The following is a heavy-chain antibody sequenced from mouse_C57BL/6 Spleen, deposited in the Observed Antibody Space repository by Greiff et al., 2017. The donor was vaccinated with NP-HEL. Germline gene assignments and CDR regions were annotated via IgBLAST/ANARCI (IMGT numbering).Heavy chain of an antibody. CDR2: IDPSDSET. J-gene: IGHJ4*01. V-gene: IGHV1-52*01. Sequence: QVQLQQPGAELVRPGSSVKLSCKASGYTFTSYWMHWVKQRPIQGLEWIGNIDPSDSETHYNQKFKDKATLTVDKSSSTAYMQLSSLTSEDSAVYYCARLLSTMVTTRAMDYWGQATSVTVSS. D-gene: IGHD2-2*01. CDR3: ARLLSTMVTTRAMDY. CDR1: GYTFTSYW.